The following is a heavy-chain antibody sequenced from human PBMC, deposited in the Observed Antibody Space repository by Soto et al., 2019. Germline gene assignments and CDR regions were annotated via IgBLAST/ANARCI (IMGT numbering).Heavy chain of an antibody. D-gene: IGHD3-3*01. CDR2: IIPIFGTA. J-gene: IGHJ6*02. V-gene: IGHV1-69*13. CDR3: ARHLRMDYDFWSGYYDGMDV. Sequence: SVKFSCKASGGTFSSYAISWVRQAPGQGLEWMGGIIPIFGTANYAQKFQGRVTITADESTSTAYMELSSLRSEDTAVYYCARHLRMDYDFWSGYYDGMDVWGQGTTVTVSS. CDR1: GGTFSSYA.